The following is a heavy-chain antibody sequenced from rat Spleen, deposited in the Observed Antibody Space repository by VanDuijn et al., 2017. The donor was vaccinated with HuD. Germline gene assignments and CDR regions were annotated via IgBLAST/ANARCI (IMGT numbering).Heavy chain of an antibody. D-gene: IGHD1-12*02. J-gene: IGHJ2*01. V-gene: IGHV2-15*01. Sequence: QVQLKESGPGLVQPSETLSLTCTVSGFSLATYSVSWVRQPSGKGLEWMGGIWGDGSTSYNSVLKSRLSISRDTSKSQVFLKMNSLQTEDTAIYFCTRHYYDGSYYHGTFDYWGQGVMVTVSS. CDR1: GFSLATYS. CDR2: IWGDGST. CDR3: TRHYYDGSYYHGTFDY.